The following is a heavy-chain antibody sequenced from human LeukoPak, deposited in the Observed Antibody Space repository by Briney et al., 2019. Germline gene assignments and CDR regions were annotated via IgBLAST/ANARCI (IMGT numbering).Heavy chain of an antibody. V-gene: IGHV4-59*08. CDR1: GASISSHQ. CDR2: LYYSGST. D-gene: IGHD5-18*01. J-gene: IGHJ4*02. CDR3: ARHGVGNSYPNFPD. Sequence: SETLSLTCTVSGASISSHQWGWIRQPPGKGLEWIGYLYYSGSTNYNPSLKSRVTISVDTSKNQFSLKLSSVTAADTAVYYCARHGVGNSYPNFPDWGQGILVTVSS.